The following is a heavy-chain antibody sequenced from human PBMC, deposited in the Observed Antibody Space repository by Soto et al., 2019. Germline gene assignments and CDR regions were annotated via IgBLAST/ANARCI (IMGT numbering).Heavy chain of an antibody. CDR3: ARDRMSGICLFDY. Sequence: GASVKVSCKASGGTFSSYAISWVRQAPGQGLEWMGGIIPIFGTANYAQKFQGRVTITADKSTSTAYMELSSLRSEDTAVYYCARDRMSGICLFDYWGQGTLLTVSS. V-gene: IGHV1-69*06. CDR2: IIPIFGTA. D-gene: IGHD1-26*01. CDR1: GGTFSSYA. J-gene: IGHJ4*02.